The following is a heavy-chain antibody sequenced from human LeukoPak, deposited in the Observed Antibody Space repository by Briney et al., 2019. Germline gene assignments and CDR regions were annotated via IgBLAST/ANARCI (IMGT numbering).Heavy chain of an antibody. CDR2: IKQDGSEK. Sequence: GGSLRLSCAASGFTFSNYWMSWVRQTPGKGLEWVAEIKQDGSEKNYVDSVKGRFIISRDNTKSPLSLQMNSLRDEDTAVYYCARDKYMSGHVGSLFDPWGQGTLVIVSS. V-gene: IGHV3-7*01. J-gene: IGHJ5*02. CDR3: ARDKYMSGHVGSLFDP. D-gene: IGHD1-1*01. CDR1: GFTFSNYW.